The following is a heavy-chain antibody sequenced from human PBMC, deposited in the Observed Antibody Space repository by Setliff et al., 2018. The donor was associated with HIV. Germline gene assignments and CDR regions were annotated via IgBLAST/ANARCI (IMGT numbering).Heavy chain of an antibody. CDR2: INYSGKT. CDR3: ARATYGSRAGTGLYFDS. CDR1: GGSFSGFY. D-gene: IGHD6-6*01. J-gene: IGHJ4*02. V-gene: IGHV4-34*01. Sequence: ASETLSLTCGISGGSFSGFYWAWIRQPPGKGLEWIGEINYSGKTNKNPSLKSRVTISADTSRTQFSLNLISVTAADTAVYYCARATYGSRAGTGLYFDSWGQGALVTVS.